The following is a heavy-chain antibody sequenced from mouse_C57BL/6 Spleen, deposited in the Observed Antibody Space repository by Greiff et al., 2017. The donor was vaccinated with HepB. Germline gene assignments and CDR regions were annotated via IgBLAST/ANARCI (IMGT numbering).Heavy chain of an antibody. Sequence: QVQLKESGPGLVQPSQSLSITCTVSGFSLTSYGVHWVRQSPGKGLEWLGVIWSGGSTDYNAAFMSRLSISKDNSKSQVFFKMNSLQADDTAIYYCARGYYGSSFSWFAYWGQGTLVTVSA. CDR2: IWSGGST. V-gene: IGHV2-2*01. CDR1: GFSLTSYG. D-gene: IGHD1-1*01. J-gene: IGHJ3*01. CDR3: ARGYYGSSFSWFAY.